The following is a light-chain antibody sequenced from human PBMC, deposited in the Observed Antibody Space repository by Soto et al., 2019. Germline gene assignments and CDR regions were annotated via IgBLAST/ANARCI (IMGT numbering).Light chain of an antibody. CDR1: QTISSW. CDR3: QQSYSAPPIT. J-gene: IGKJ5*01. CDR2: KAS. V-gene: IGKV1-5*03. Sequence: DIPMTQSPSTLSGSVGDRVTITCRASQTISSWLAWYQQKPGKAPKLLIYKASTLKSGVPSRFSGSGSGTEFTLTISSLQPEDFATYYCQQSYSAPPITFGQGTRLEIK.